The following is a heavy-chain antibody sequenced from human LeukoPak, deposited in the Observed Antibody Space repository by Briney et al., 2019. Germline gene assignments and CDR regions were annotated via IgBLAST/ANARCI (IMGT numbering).Heavy chain of an antibody. Sequence: GESLKISCKGSGFDFTTYWIGWVRQMPGKGLEWMGIINPVDSDARYDPSFQGQVSISVDKSITTAYLQWSSLKASDTAIYYCARSWVTGYGTVLDYWGQGTLVTVSS. D-gene: IGHD3-9*01. CDR1: GFDFTTYW. J-gene: IGHJ4*02. CDR2: INPVDSDA. CDR3: ARSWVTGYGTVLDY. V-gene: IGHV5-51*01.